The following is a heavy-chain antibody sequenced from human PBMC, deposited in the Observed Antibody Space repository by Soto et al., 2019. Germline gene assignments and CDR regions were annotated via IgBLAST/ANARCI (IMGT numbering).Heavy chain of an antibody. CDR1: GLSFSSDT. J-gene: IGHJ5*02. Sequence: GSLRLSCAASGLSFSSDTMNWIRQAPGEGLEWVSSISSAGSYIYYADSVKGRFTISRDNAKNSLYLQMNSLRDEDTAVYYCARDVETSMDGLNYFDPWGQGTLVTVSS. V-gene: IGHV3-21*01. CDR3: ARDVETSMDGLNYFDP. D-gene: IGHD5-18*01. CDR2: ISSAGSYI.